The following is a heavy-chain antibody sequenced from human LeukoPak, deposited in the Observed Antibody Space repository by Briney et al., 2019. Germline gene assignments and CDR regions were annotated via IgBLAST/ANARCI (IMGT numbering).Heavy chain of an antibody. CDR1: GFTFRNYA. D-gene: IGHD3-10*01. Sequence: GGSLRLSCAASGFTFRNYAMHWVRQAPGKGLEWVAVISYDGSNKYYADSVKGRFTISRDNSKNTLYLQMNSLRAEDTAVYYCAREGGEFDAFDIWGQGTMVTVSS. J-gene: IGHJ3*02. CDR2: ISYDGSNK. CDR3: AREGGEFDAFDI. V-gene: IGHV3-30-3*01.